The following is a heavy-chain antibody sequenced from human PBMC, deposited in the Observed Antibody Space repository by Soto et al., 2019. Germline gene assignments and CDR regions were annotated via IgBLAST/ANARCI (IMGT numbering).Heavy chain of an antibody. D-gene: IGHD6-6*01. CDR3: ARVSSSGFHFDY. V-gene: IGHV3-66*01. CDR1: GFTVSSNY. CDR2: IYGGGST. Sequence: EVQLVESGGGLVQPGGSLRLSCAASGFTVSSNYMSWVRQAPGKGLEWVSVIYGGGSTYYADSVKGRFTISRDNSKNTLYLQMNSLRAEDTAVYYCARVSSSGFHFDYWGQGTLVTVSS. J-gene: IGHJ4*02.